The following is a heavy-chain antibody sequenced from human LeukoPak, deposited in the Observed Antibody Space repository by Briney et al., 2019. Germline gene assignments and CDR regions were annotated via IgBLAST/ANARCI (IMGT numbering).Heavy chain of an antibody. V-gene: IGHV3-30*02. CDR3: ARDYCSSTSCYERAFDI. CDR1: GFTFSSYG. D-gene: IGHD2-2*01. Sequence: GGSLRLSCAASGFTFSSYGMHWVRQAPGKGLEWVAFIRDDGSTKNYADSVKGRFTISRDNSKNTLYLQMNSLRAEDTAVYYCARDYCSSTSCYERAFDIWGQGTMVTVSS. J-gene: IGHJ3*02. CDR2: IRDDGSTK.